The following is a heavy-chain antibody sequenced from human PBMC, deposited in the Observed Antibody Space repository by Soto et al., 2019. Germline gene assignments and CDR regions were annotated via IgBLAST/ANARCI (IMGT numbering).Heavy chain of an antibody. CDR3: ARTSRSGYYSGYFDY. CDR1: GGTFSSYA. J-gene: IGHJ4*02. V-gene: IGHV1-69*13. Sequence: VASVKVSCKASGGTFSSYAISWVRQAPGQGLEWMGGIIPIFGTANYAQKFQGRVTITADESTSTAYMELSSLRSEDTAVHYCARTSRSGYYSGYFDYWGQGTLVTVSS. CDR2: IIPIFGTA. D-gene: IGHD3-22*01.